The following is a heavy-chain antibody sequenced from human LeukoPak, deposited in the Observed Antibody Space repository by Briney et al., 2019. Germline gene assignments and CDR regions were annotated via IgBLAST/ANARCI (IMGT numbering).Heavy chain of an antibody. J-gene: IGHJ4*02. CDR1: GFTFSSYS. V-gene: IGHV3-21*04. CDR2: ISSSSSYI. Sequence: PGGSLRLSCAASGFTFSSYSMNWVRQAPGKGLEWVSSISSSSSYIYYADSVKGRFTISRDNSKNTLYLQMNSLRAEDTAVYYCAKDRHMVRGVINYWGQGTLVTVSS. CDR3: AKDRHMVRGVINY. D-gene: IGHD3-10*01.